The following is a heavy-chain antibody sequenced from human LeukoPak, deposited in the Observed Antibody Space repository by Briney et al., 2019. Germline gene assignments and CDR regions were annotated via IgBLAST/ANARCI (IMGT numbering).Heavy chain of an antibody. J-gene: IGHJ4*02. CDR1: GGSIRSSSYY. CDR3: ARGGSGGARRPFDY. V-gene: IGHV4-39*06. D-gene: IGHD3-16*01. Sequence: KTSETLSLTCTVSGGSIRSSSYYWVWIRQPPGKGLEWVGSISYTGSTYYNPSLMSRVTISLDTSKNQFTLKLSSVTAADTAVYYCARGGSGGARRPFDYWGQGTLVTVSS. CDR2: ISYTGST.